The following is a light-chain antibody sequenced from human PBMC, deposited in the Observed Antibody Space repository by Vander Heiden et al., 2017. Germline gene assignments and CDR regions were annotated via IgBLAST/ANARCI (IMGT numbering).Light chain of an antibody. V-gene: IGLV1-40*01. J-gene: IGLJ3*02. CDR3: QSYDIIFLRV. Sequence: QSILTQPPSVSGAPGQRVTISCTGASSNIGAGYDVNWYQQLPGSAPKLLIYANNRRPSGVPDRFSGSKSGNSATLAISGLQTDDEASYYCQSYDIIFLRVCGGGTKLAVV. CDR1: SSNIGAGYD. CDR2: ANN.